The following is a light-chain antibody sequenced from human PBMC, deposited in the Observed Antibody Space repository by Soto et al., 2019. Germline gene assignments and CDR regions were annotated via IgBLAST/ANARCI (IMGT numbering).Light chain of an antibody. CDR2: QAS. J-gene: IGKJ2*01. Sequence: DIQMTQSPSTLSAFVGDRVTITCRASQSIDTWLAWYQQKPGKAPKLLIFQASRLESGVPSRFSGSGSGTQFTLTSSSLQPDDFGTYYCQQYNTDAYTFARGTKLEIK. CDR1: QSIDTW. CDR3: QQYNTDAYT. V-gene: IGKV1-5*03.